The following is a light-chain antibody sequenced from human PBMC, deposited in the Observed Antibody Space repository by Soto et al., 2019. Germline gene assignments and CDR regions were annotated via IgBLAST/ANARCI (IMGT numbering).Light chain of an antibody. CDR3: SSYAGSNNYV. Sequence: QSALTQPASVSGSPGQSITISCTGTSSDIGDYNEVSWYQHHPGKAPKLMIYDVTKRPSGVPDRFSGSRSGNTASLTVSGLQAEDEADYYCSSYAGSNNYVFGSGTKLTVL. CDR2: DVT. J-gene: IGLJ1*01. V-gene: IGLV2-8*01. CDR1: SSDIGDYNE.